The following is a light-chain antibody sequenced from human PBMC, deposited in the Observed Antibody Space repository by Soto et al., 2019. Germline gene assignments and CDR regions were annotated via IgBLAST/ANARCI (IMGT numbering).Light chain of an antibody. CDR2: DAS. V-gene: IGKV3-11*01. CDR3: QKRSYWGMYT. J-gene: IGKJ2*01. CDR1: QSVSSY. Sequence: EIVLTQSPATLSLSPGERATLSCRASQSVSSYLAWYQQKPGQAPRLLIYDASNRATGIPARFSGSGSGTDFPLTISRLEPEDFAVYYCQKRSYWGMYTFGQGNKLEIK.